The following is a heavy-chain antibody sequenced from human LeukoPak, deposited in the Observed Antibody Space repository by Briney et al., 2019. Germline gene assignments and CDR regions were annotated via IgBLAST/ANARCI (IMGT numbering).Heavy chain of an antibody. D-gene: IGHD2-2*01. J-gene: IGHJ4*02. CDR3: ASQYCSSTSCYVGLVGY. CDR1: GFTFSSYG. V-gene: IGHV3-30*02. CDR2: IRYDGSNK. Sequence: PGGSLRLSCAASGFTFSSYGMHWVRQAPGKGLEWVAFIRYDGSNKYYADSVKGRFTISRDNAKNSLYLQMNSLRAEDTAVYYCASQYCSSTSCYVGLVGYWGQGTLVTVSS.